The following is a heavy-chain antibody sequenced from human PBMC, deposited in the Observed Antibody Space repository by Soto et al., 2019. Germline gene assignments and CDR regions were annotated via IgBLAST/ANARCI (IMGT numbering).Heavy chain of an antibody. CDR3: ARDVSGNLDY. J-gene: IGHJ4*02. Sequence: EVQLVASGGGLVQPGGSLRLSCAASGFTFSTYWMAWVRQAPGKGLEWVANIRQDGRERNYVGSVKGRFTISRDNAKTSLYLQMDSLRAEDTAVYYCARDVSGNLDYWGQGTLVTVSS. CDR2: IRQDGRER. D-gene: IGHD1-26*01. V-gene: IGHV3-7*01. CDR1: GFTFSTYW.